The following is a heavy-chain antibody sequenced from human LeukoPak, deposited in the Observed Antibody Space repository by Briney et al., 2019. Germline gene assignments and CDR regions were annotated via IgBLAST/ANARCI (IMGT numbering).Heavy chain of an antibody. CDR3: ARLTAGMDYYYYMDV. J-gene: IGHJ6*03. CDR1: GGTFSSYA. V-gene: IGHV1-69*05. Sequence: SVEVSCKASGGTFSSYAISWVRQAPGQGLEWMGGIIPIFGTANYAQKFQGRVTITTDESTSAAYMELSSLRSEDTAVYYCARLTAGMDYYYYMDVWGKGTTVTVSS. D-gene: IGHD6-19*01. CDR2: IIPIFGTA.